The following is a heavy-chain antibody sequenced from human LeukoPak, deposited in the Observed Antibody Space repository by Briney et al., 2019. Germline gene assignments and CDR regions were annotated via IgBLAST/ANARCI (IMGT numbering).Heavy chain of an antibody. Sequence: GGSLRLSCAASGFNFIDYTMNWVRQAPGKGLEWVSSITSTGRYIFYADSLKGRFTISRDNAKKSLYLQMNSLRAEDTAVYYCARAGRLGYSYGQRGAFDIWGQGTMVTVSS. V-gene: IGHV3-21*04. CDR1: GFNFIDYT. CDR3: ARAGRLGYSYGQRGAFDI. J-gene: IGHJ3*02. CDR2: ITSTGRYI. D-gene: IGHD5-18*01.